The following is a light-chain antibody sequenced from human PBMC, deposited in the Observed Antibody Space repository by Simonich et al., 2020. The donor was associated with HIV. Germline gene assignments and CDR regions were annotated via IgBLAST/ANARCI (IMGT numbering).Light chain of an antibody. J-gene: IGKJ4*01. V-gene: IGKV4-1*01. CDR2: WAS. Sequence: DIVMTQSPDSLAVSLGERATINCKSSQSVLYSSNNKNYLAWYQQKPVQPPKLLIYWASTRESGVPGRFRGSGSGTDFTLTISSLQAEDVAVYYCQQYYSTPLTFGGGTKVEIK. CDR1: QSVLYSSNNKNY. CDR3: QQYYSTPLT.